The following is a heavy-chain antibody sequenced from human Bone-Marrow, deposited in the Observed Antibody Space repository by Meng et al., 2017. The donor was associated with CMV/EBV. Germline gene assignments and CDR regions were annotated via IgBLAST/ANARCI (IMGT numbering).Heavy chain of an antibody. D-gene: IGHD2-2*01. Sequence: GESLKISCAASGFTFRSYHLHWVRQAPGKGLQWVALISFNGNNKFYADSVKGRFTISRDNSKNTLSLQMNSLRAEDTAVYYCARDLYCSSTSCYHYWGQGTLVTVSS. CDR3: ARDLYCSSTSCYHY. V-gene: IGHV3-30*14. J-gene: IGHJ4*02. CDR2: ISFNGNNK. CDR1: GFTFRSYH.